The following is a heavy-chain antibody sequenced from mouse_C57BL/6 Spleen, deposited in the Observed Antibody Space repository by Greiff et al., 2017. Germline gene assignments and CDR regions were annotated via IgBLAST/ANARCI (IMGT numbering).Heavy chain of an antibody. Sequence: QDQLQQSGAELVRPGASVTLSCKASGYTFTDYEMHWVKQTPVHGLEWIGAIDPETGGTAYNQKFKGKAILTADKSSSTAYMELRSLTSEDSAVYYCTRGDYYSNPYYFDYWGQGTPLTVSS. CDR1: GYTFTDYE. CDR3: TRGDYYSNPYYFDY. D-gene: IGHD2-5*01. V-gene: IGHV1-15*01. CDR2: IDPETGGT. J-gene: IGHJ2*01.